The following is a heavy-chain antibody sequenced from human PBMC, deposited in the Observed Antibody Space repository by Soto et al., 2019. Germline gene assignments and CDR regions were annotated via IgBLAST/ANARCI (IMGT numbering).Heavy chain of an antibody. CDR3: AKDQEDFGVVITFDY. D-gene: IGHD3-3*01. CDR1: GFTFSSYA. CDR2: ISGSGGST. V-gene: IGHV3-23*01. J-gene: IGHJ4*02. Sequence: EVQLLESGGGLVQPGGSLRLSCAASGFTFSSYAMSWVRQAPGKGLEWVSAISGSGGSTYYADSVKGRFTISSDNSKNTLYLQMNSLRAEDTAVYYCAKDQEDFGVVITFDYWGQGTLVTVSS.